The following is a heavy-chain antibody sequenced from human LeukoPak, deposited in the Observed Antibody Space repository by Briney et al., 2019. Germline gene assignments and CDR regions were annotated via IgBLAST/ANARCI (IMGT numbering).Heavy chain of an antibody. CDR3: ARGSKNKQLLLPRRAFDI. V-gene: IGHV4-39*07. D-gene: IGHD6-13*01. CDR1: GGSISSSSYY. Sequence: SETLSLTCTVSGGSISSSSYYWGWIRQPPGKGLEWIGSIYYSGSTYYNPSLKSRVTISVDTSKNQFSLKLSSVTAADTAVYYCARGSKNKQLLLPRRAFDIWGQGTMVTVSS. CDR2: IYYSGST. J-gene: IGHJ3*02.